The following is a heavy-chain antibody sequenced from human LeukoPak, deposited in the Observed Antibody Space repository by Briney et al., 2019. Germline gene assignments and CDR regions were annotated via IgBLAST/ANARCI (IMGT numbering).Heavy chain of an antibody. CDR1: GYSFASYW. CDR3: TRYQVPPGRDYFDY. D-gene: IGHD2-2*01. J-gene: IGHJ4*02. V-gene: IGHV5-51*01. CDR2: INPGDSDT. Sequence: GESLKISCKGSGYSFASYWIGWVRQMPGKGLEWMGNINPGDSDTRYSPSFQGQVTMTVDKSINTAYLHWSSLKASDTAMYYCTRYQVPPGRDYFDYWGQGTLVTVSS.